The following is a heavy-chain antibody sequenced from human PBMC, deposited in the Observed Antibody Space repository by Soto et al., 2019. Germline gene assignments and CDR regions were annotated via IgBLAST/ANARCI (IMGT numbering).Heavy chain of an antibody. Sequence: KSSETLSLICTVSGGSISTHYWSWIRQPPGKGLEWIGYIYYSGSTNYNPSLKSRVTISVDTSKNQSSLKLSSVTAADTAVYYCARERANYGGNNAQYYFDYWGHGTLLTV. CDR1: GGSISTHY. CDR2: IYYSGST. D-gene: IGHD4-17*01. V-gene: IGHV4-59*11. J-gene: IGHJ4*01. CDR3: ARERANYGGNNAQYYFDY.